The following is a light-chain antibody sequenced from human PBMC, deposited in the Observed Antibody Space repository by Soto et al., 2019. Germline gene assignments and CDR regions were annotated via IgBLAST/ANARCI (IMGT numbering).Light chain of an antibody. CDR1: QSISSW. V-gene: IGKV1-5*01. CDR2: DAS. CDR3: QQYNSYMYT. Sequence: DIQMTQSPSTLSASVGDRVTITCRASQSISSWLAWYQQKPGKAPKLLIYDASSLESGVPSRFSGSGSGTEFSLTISSLHPDDFATYYCQQYNSYMYTFGQGTKLEIK. J-gene: IGKJ2*01.